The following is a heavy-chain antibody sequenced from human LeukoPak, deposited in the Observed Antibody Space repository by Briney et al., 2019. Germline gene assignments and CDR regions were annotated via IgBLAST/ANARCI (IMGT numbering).Heavy chain of an antibody. J-gene: IGHJ6*02. CDR1: GFIFSRYG. CDR3: ARGLITGAAGTYYYYGMDV. V-gene: IGHV3-64*01. Sequence: GGSLRLSCVASGFIFSRYGMHWVRQAPGKGLEYVSAISNSGGSTYYANSVKGRFTISRDNSKNTLYLQMGSLRGEDMAVYYCARGLITGAAGTYYYYGMDVWGQGTTATVSS. D-gene: IGHD6-13*01. CDR2: ISNSGGST.